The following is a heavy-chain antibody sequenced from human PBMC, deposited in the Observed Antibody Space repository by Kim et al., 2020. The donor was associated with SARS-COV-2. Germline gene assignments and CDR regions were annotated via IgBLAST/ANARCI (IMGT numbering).Heavy chain of an antibody. V-gene: IGHV3-11*01. D-gene: IGHD2-2*01. Sequence: GGSLRLSCAASGFTLSDYYMSWIRQAPGKGLEWIAYICHLGITTRYADFVMGRFSISRDSATNSVYLYANSLTAEDTAVYYCARHPPVALYQNGMDVWGQGTTVTVSS. CDR1: GFTLSDYY. CDR2: ICHLGITT. CDR3: ARHPPVALYQNGMDV. J-gene: IGHJ6*02.